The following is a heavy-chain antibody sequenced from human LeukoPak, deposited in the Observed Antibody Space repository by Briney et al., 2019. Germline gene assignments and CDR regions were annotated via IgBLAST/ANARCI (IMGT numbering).Heavy chain of an antibody. CDR1: GFTFSSYW. CDR2: IKSDGSNT. CDR3: ARGGYYGSGRYYFDS. D-gene: IGHD3-3*01. V-gene: IGHV3-74*01. J-gene: IGHJ4*02. Sequence: GSLSLSCAASGFTFSSYWMHWVRPAPGKGLVWVSRIKSDGSNTNYADSVKGRFTISRDNAKNTLHLQMNSLRAEDTAVYYCARGGYYGSGRYYFDSWGQGTLVTVSS.